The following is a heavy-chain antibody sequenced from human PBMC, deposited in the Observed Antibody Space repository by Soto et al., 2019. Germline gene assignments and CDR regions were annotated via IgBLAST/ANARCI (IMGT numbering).Heavy chain of an antibody. D-gene: IGHD2-15*01. Sequence: QVQLVQSGAEVKKPGSSVKVSCKASGGTFSSYAISWVRQAPGQGLEWMGGIIPIFGTANYAQKFQGRVKITADESTSTAYMELSSLRSEDTAVYYCARDDCSGGSCYSWSFDYWGQGTLVTVSS. V-gene: IGHV1-69*12. CDR2: IIPIFGTA. CDR1: GGTFSSYA. J-gene: IGHJ4*02. CDR3: ARDDCSGGSCYSWSFDY.